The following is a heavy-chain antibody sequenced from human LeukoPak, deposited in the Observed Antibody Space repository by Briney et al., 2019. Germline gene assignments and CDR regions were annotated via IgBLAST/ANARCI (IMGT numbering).Heavy chain of an antibody. CDR2: ISYDGSNK. CDR3: ARAPYDSGGYIPYYFDY. CDR1: GFTFSSYA. V-gene: IGHV3-30-3*01. D-gene: IGHD3-22*01. Sequence: GGSLRLSCAASGFTFSSYAMHWVRQAPGKGLEWVAVISYDGSNKYYADSVKGRFTISRDNSKNTLYLQMNSLRAEDTAVYYCARAPYDSGGYIPYYFDYWGQGTLVTVSS. J-gene: IGHJ4*02.